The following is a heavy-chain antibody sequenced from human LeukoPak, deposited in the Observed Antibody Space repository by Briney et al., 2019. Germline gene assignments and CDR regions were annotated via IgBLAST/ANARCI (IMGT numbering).Heavy chain of an antibody. CDR2: ISVSGVRT. V-gene: IGHV3-23*01. D-gene: IGHD4-23*01. J-gene: IGHJ4*02. CDR3: AKDSDYGGNSRGIDYFDY. CDR1: GFAFSSYV. Sequence: GGSLRLSCAASGFAFSSYVMDWVRQAPGKGLEWVSSISVSGVRTYYPDSVKGRFTISRDNSKHMLYLQMNTLRADDTAIYYCAKDSDYGGNSRGIDYFDYWGQGTLVTVSS.